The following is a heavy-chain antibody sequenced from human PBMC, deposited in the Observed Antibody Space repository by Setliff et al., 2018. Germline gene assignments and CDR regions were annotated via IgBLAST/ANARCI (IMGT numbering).Heavy chain of an antibody. J-gene: IGHJ4*02. Sequence: GASVKVSCKASGYTLINYGISWVRQAPGQGLEWMGWIGAYTGNTNYAQKFQGRVTMTTDTSTSTAYMELRSLRSDDTAVYYCSRLVRYCTTTTCQSVQGAEVWGQGTLVTVSS. CDR1: GYTLINYG. V-gene: IGHV1-18*01. D-gene: IGHD2-8*01. CDR3: SRLVRYCTTTTCQSVQGAEV. CDR2: IGAYTGNT.